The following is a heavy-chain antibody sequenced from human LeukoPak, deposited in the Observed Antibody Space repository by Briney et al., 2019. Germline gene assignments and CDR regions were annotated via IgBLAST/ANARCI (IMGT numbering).Heavy chain of an antibody. CDR3: ARSSLYSSNWYFDY. Sequence: SQTLSLTCTVSGDSISSGNYYWSWVRQPPGKGLEWIGYIYYSGSTYYNPSLKSRVTTSVDTSKNQFSLRLSSVTAADTAVYYCARSSLYSSNWYFDYWGQGTLVTVSS. CDR2: IYYSGST. CDR1: GDSISSGNYY. D-gene: IGHD6-13*01. J-gene: IGHJ4*02. V-gene: IGHV4-30-4*08.